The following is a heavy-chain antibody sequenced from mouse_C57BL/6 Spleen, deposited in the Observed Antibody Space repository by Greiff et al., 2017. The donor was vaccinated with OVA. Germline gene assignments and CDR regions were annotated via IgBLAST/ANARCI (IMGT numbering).Heavy chain of an antibody. CDR3: ARRGYDYEGFAY. CDR1: GYTFTDYY. J-gene: IGHJ3*01. CDR2: INPNNGGT. V-gene: IGHV1-26*01. Sequence: VQLQQSGPELVKPGASVKISCKASGYTFTDYYMNWVKQSHGKSLEWIGDINPNNGGTSYNQKFKGKATLTVDKSSSTAYMELRSLTSEDSAVYYCARRGYDYEGFAYWGQGTLVTVSA. D-gene: IGHD2-4*01.